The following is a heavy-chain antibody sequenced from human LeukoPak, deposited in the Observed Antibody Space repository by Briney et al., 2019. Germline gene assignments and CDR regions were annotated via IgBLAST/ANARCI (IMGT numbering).Heavy chain of an antibody. CDR3: VREDSSTYHPFDY. CDR1: DGSITNYY. J-gene: IGHJ4*02. CDR2: MYTSGNT. V-gene: IGHV4-4*07. Sequence: SETLSLTCSVSDGSITNYYWNWIRQPAGKGLEWIGRMYTSGNTNENPSLKNRITMSLDMSKSQFSLKLRSVTAVDTAVYYCVREDSSTYHPFDYWGQGALVTVSS. D-gene: IGHD2/OR15-2a*01.